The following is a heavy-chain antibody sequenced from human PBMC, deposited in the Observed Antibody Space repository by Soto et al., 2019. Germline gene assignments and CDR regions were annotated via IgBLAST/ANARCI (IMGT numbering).Heavy chain of an antibody. V-gene: IGHV3-23*01. CDR2: ISGSGADT. Sequence: GGSLRLSCAPSGFIFSNYAMSWVRQARGQGLEWVSAISGSGADTYYTESVKGRFTISRDNFKNTLYLQMNSLRAEDTAVYYCAKDTGRGGGSVFDYWGQGTRVTVSS. D-gene: IGHD2-15*01. CDR3: AKDTGRGGGSVFDY. J-gene: IGHJ4*02. CDR1: GFIFSNYA.